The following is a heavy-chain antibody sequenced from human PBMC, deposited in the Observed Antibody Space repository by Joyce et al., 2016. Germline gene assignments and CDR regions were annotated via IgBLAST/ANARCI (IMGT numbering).Heavy chain of an antibody. CDR1: SDHY. CDR3: TRGGGIYHFWYFDL. V-gene: IGHV3-72*01. D-gene: IGHD4-23*01. CDR2: TANKINSYTT. J-gene: IGHJ2*01. Sequence: SDHYMEWVRQAPGKGLEWVGRTANKINSYTTEYAASVRGRFTISRDDSKNSLYRQMNSLKTEDTAVYYCTRGGGIYHFWYFDLWGRGTLVTVSS.